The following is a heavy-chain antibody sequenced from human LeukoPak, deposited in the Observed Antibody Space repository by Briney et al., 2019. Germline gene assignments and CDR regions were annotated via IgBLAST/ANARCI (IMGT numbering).Heavy chain of an antibody. D-gene: IGHD4/OR15-4a*01. J-gene: IGHJ4*02. CDR1: GGSISSYY. CDR3: ARRYSGLDYGYFDY. CDR2: IYTSGST. Sequence: SETLSLTCTVSGGSISSYYWSWIRQPAGKGLEWIGRIYTSGSTNYNPSLKSRVTMSVDTSKNQFSLKLSSVTAADTAVYYCARRYSGLDYGYFDYWGQGTLVTVSS. V-gene: IGHV4-4*07.